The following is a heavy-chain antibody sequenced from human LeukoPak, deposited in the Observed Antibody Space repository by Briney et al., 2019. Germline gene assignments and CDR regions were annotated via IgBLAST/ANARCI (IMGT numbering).Heavy chain of an antibody. CDR2: ISSSSSYI. J-gene: IGHJ3*02. V-gene: IGHV3-21*01. D-gene: IGHD3-22*01. CDR3: ARDLSLYDGIPDAFDI. CDR1: GFTFRTYS. Sequence: PGGSLRLSCAASGFTFRTYSMNWVRQAPGKGLEWVSSISSSSSYIYYAASVKGRFTISRDNAKNSLYLQMNSLRADDTAVYFCARDLSLYDGIPDAFDIWGQGTMVTVSS.